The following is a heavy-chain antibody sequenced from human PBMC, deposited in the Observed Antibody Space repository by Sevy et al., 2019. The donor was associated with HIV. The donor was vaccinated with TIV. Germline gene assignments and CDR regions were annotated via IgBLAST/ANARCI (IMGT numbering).Heavy chain of an antibody. Sequence: GGSLRLSCAASGFIFSSFGMHWVRQAPGKGLEWVAFIHYKGSDKYYADAVKGRYTISRDNSKNTVYLQMSSLRAEDTAVYXCAKXYSTGWYGYXYGMDVRGQGTTVTVSS. CDR3: AKXYSTGWYGYXYGMDV. CDR1: GFIFSSFG. V-gene: IGHV3-30*02. D-gene: IGHD6-19*01. CDR2: IHYKGSDK. J-gene: IGHJ6*02.